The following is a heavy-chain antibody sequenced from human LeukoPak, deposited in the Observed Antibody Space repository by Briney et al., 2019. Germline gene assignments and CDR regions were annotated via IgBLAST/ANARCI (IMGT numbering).Heavy chain of an antibody. D-gene: IGHD2-15*01. CDR2: IYYSGST. CDR3: ARGAGSGVGPGAPFDY. Sequence: PSETLSLTCTVSGGSISSYYWSWIRQPPGKGLEWIGYIYYSGSTNYNPSLKSRVTISVDTSKNQFSLKPSSVTAADTAVYYCARGAGSGVGPGAPFDYWGQGTLVTVSS. CDR1: GGSISSYY. V-gene: IGHV4-59*01. J-gene: IGHJ4*02.